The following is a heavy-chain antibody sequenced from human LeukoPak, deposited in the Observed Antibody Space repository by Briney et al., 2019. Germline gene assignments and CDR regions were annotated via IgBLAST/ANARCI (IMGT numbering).Heavy chain of an antibody. V-gene: IGHV4-39*01. CDR1: GGSFSDSTYY. D-gene: IGHD5-12*01. Sequence: SETLSLTCTVSGGSFSDSTYYWGWIRQPPGKGLEWIASIYYSGSTYYNPSLKSRVTISVDTSKNQFSLKLSSVTAADTAVYYCARHGSGYDFVAGYVGYWGQGTLVTVSS. CDR2: IYYSGST. CDR3: ARHGSGYDFVAGYVGY. J-gene: IGHJ4*02.